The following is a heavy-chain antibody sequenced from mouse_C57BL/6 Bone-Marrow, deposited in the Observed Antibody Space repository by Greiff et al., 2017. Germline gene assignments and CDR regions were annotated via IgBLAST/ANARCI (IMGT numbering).Heavy chain of an antibody. CDR2: INPGSGGT. CDR1: GYAFTNYL. D-gene: IGHD3-3*01. J-gene: IGHJ3*01. Sequence: QVHVKQSGAELVRPGTSVKVSCKASGYAFTNYLIEWVKQRPGQGLEWIGVINPGSGGTNYNEKFKGKATLTADKSSSTAYMQLSSLTSEDSAVYFCAREGVGRAWFAYWGQGTLVTVSA. CDR3: AREGVGRAWFAY. V-gene: IGHV1-54*01.